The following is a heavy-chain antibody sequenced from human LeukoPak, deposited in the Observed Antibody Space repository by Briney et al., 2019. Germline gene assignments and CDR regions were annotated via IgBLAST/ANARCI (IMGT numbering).Heavy chain of an antibody. D-gene: IGHD3-16*02. V-gene: IGHV1-8*03. J-gene: IGHJ4*02. Sequence: ASVKVSCKASDYTFTSYGISWVRQAPGQGLEWMGWISAYNGNTGYAQKFQGRVTITRNTSISTAYMELSSLRSEDTAVYYCARGLPNDYVWGSYLNNVYWGQGTLVTVSS. CDR3: ARGLPNDYVWGSYLNNVY. CDR2: ISAYNGNT. CDR1: DYTFTSYG.